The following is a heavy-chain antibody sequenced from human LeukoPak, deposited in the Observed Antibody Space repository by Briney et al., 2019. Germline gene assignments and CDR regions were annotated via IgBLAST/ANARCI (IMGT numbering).Heavy chain of an antibody. CDR1: GFTYSHYG. J-gene: IGHJ4*02. V-gene: IGHV3-33*08. D-gene: IGHD4-11*01. Sequence: GGSLRLSCTASGFTYSHYGMHWVRQAPGKGPEWVAVIWSDGTEKHYSDAVKGRFTISRDNFGNTLYLQMNSLRGDDTAVYYCARDAERGFDYSNSLKYWGQGTLVTVSS. CDR2: IWSDGTEK. CDR3: ARDAERGFDYSNSLKY.